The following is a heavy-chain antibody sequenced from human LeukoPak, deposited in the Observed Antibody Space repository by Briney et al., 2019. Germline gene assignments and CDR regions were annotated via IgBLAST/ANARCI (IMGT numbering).Heavy chain of an antibody. D-gene: IGHD5-12*01. Sequence: SVKVSCKASGYTFTSYDINWVRQAHGQGLEWMGWMNLNSGNTGYAQKFQGRVIMTRNNSISTAYMELSSLRSEDTAVYYCARELAAGYGLTQYFDYWGQGSLVTVSS. CDR2: MNLNSGNT. CDR1: GYTFTSYD. J-gene: IGHJ4*02. V-gene: IGHV1-8*01. CDR3: ARELAAGYGLTQYFDY.